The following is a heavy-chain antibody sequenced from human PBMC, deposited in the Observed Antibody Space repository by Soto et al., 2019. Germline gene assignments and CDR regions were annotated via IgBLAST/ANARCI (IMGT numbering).Heavy chain of an antibody. CDR2: IYPGDSDT. V-gene: IGHV5-51*01. CDR1: GYSFTSYW. J-gene: IGHJ5*02. D-gene: IGHD3-3*01. CDR3: ARHALRFLEWSTPCWFDP. Sequence: PGESLKISCKGSGYSFTSYWIGWVRQMPGKGLEWMGIIYPGDSDTRYSPSFQGQVTISADMSISTAYLQWSSLKASDTAMYYCARHALRFLEWSTPCWFDPWGQGTLVTVSS.